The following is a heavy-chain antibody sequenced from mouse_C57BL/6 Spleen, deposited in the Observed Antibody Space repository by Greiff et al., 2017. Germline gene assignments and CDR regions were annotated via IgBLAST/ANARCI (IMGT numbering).Heavy chain of an antibody. CDR3: TLYDYGSSYWFAF. J-gene: IGHJ3*01. D-gene: IGHD1-1*01. CDR1: GYTFTDYE. V-gene: IGHV1-15*01. CDR2: IDPETGGT. Sequence: QVQLKESGAELVRPGASVTLSCKASGYTFTDYEMHWVKQTPVHGLEWIGAIDPETGGTAYNQKFKGKAILTADKSSSTAYMELRSLTSEDSAVYYCTLYDYGSSYWFAFWGQGTLVTVSA.